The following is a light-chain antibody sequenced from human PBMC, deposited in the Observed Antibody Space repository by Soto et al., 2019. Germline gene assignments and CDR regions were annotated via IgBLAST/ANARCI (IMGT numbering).Light chain of an antibody. CDR1: QNIANY. Sequence: DIPMTQSPSSLSASVGDRVTITCRASQNIANYLNWYQQKPGKAPNLLIYAASSLQSGVPSRFSGSGSWTDFTLTISSLQPEDFATYYCQHSYTTPITFGQGTRLEIK. V-gene: IGKV1-39*01. CDR2: AAS. CDR3: QHSYTTPIT. J-gene: IGKJ5*01.